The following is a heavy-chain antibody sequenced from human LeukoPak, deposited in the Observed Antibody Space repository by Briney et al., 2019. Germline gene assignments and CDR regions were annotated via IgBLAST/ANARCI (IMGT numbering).Heavy chain of an antibody. D-gene: IGHD3-22*01. Sequence: ASVKVSCKASGYTFTSYGISWARQAPGRGLEWMGWISAYNGNTNYAQKLQGRVTMTTDTSTSTAYMELRSLRSDDTAVYYCARESHYYDSSGYQGMDYWGQGTLVTVSS. CDR3: ARESHYYDSSGYQGMDY. CDR1: GYTFTSYG. J-gene: IGHJ4*02. CDR2: ISAYNGNT. V-gene: IGHV1-18*01.